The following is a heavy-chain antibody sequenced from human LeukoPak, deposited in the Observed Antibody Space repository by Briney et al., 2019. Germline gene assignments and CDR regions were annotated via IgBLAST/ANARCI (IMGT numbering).Heavy chain of an antibody. J-gene: IGHJ4*02. Sequence: GGSLRLSCAASGFTFSSSAMSWVRQAPGKGLEWVAVISHDGRSKYYADSVKGQFTISRDNSENTLYLQMNGLRAEDTAVYYCAKEGTTFTSRRIDSWGQGTLVTVSS. CDR3: AKEGTTFTSRRIDS. CDR2: ISHDGRSK. D-gene: IGHD4-11*01. CDR1: GFTFSSSA. V-gene: IGHV3-30*18.